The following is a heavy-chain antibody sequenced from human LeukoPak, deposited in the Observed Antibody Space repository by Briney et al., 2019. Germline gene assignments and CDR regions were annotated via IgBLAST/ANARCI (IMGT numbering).Heavy chain of an antibody. Sequence: SETLSLTCTVSGGSISSSSYYWGWIRQPPGKGLEWIGEINHSGSTNYNPSLKSRVTISVDTSKNQFSLRLSSVTAADTAVYYCARGTTLEGTVTTSDWGQGTLVTVSS. V-gene: IGHV4-39*07. CDR3: ARGTTLEGTVTTSD. D-gene: IGHD4-17*01. CDR2: INHSGST. CDR1: GGSISSSSYY. J-gene: IGHJ4*02.